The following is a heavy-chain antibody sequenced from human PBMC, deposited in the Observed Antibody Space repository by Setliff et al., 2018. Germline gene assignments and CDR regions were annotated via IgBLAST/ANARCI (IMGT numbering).Heavy chain of an antibody. V-gene: IGHV4-34*01. CDR1: GGSFSDYY. CDR2: INHSGST. CDR3: AKERYFDWFFED. J-gene: IGHJ4*02. Sequence: PSETLSLTCTVYGGSFSDYYWGWIRQPPGKGLEWIAEINHSGSTNYNPSLKSRVTISLDPSANQFSLNLSSVTAADTAFYYCAKERYFDWFFEDWGQGTLVTVSS. D-gene: IGHD3-9*01.